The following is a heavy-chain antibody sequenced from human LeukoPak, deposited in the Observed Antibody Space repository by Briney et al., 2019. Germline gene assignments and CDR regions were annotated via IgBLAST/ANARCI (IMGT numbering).Heavy chain of an antibody. V-gene: IGHV3-30*04. CDR2: ISYDGSNQ. CDR1: GFTFSSYA. D-gene: IGHD3-3*01. J-gene: IGHJ6*03. CDR3: AKGSKEVLFTRDHYMDV. Sequence: GRSLRLSCTASGFTFSSYAMHWVRQAPRKGLEWVAIISYDGSNQYYADSVKGRFTISRDNSKNTLYLQMNSLRAEDTAVYYCAKGSKEVLFTRDHYMDVWGKGTTVTISS.